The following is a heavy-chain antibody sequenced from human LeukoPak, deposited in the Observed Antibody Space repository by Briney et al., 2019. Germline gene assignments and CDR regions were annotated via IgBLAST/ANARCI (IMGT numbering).Heavy chain of an antibody. CDR3: ARDALGYCSGGSCFWFDP. CDR1: GFTFSSYW. V-gene: IGHV3-7*01. D-gene: IGHD2-15*01. Sequence: GGSLRLSCAASGFTFSSYWMSWVRQAPGKGPEWVANIEQDGSEKYYVDSVKGRFTISRDNAKNSLYLQMNSLRAEDTAVYYCARDALGYCSGGSCFWFDPWGQGTLVTVSS. J-gene: IGHJ5*02. CDR2: IEQDGSEK.